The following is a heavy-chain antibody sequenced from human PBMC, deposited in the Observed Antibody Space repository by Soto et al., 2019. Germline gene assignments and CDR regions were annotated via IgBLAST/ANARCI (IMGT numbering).Heavy chain of an antibody. CDR2: IRSKGHNYAT. J-gene: IGHJ5*02. Sequence: GGSLRLSCAASRIAFSGSAMYWVRRASGKGPEWVGRIRSKGHNYATEYAASVKGRFTISRDDSKNTAYLQMNSLQTEDTAVYYCTRDLFSYDYSGILWFDPWGQGTLVTVSS. D-gene: IGHD3-16*01. CDR3: TRDLFSYDYSGILWFDP. CDR1: RIAFSGSA. V-gene: IGHV3-73*01.